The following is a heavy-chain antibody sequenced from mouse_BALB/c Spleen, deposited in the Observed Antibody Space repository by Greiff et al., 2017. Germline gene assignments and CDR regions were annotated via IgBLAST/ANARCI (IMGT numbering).Heavy chain of an antibody. CDR1: GYSITSGYY. CDR3: AREGMITTKAMDY. Sequence: VQLKESGPGLVKPSQSLSLTCSVTGYSITSGYYWNWIRQFPGNKLEWMGYISYDGSNNYNPSLKNRISITRDTSKNQFFLKLNSVTTEDTATYYCAREGMITTKAMDYWGQGTSVTVSS. V-gene: IGHV3-6*02. CDR2: ISYDGSN. D-gene: IGHD2-4*01. J-gene: IGHJ4*01.